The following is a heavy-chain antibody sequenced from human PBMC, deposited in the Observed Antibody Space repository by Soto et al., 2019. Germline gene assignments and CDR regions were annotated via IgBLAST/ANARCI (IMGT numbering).Heavy chain of an antibody. D-gene: IGHD4-4*01. CDR2: ISYDGSNK. CDR3: AKTTYSNYDESLDY. Sequence: GGSLRLSCAASGFTFSSYGMHWVRQAPGKGLEWEAVISYDGSNKYYADSVKGRFTISRDNSKNTLYLQMNSLRAEDTAVYYCAKTTYSNYDESLDYWGQGTLVTV. CDR1: GFTFSSYG. V-gene: IGHV3-30*18. J-gene: IGHJ4*02.